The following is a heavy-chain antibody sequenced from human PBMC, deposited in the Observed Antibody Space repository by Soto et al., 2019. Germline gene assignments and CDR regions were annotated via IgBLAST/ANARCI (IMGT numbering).Heavy chain of an antibody. V-gene: IGHV3-30-3*01. CDR1: GFTFSTYT. J-gene: IGHJ6*02. CDR2: ISYDGSNK. CDR3: AREIAADPPYYGMDV. Sequence: ESGGGVVQPGRSLRLSCAASGFTFSTYTMYWVRQAPGKGLEWVAVISYDGSNKYYADSVKGRFTISRDNSKKMLYLQMNSLRAEDTAVYYYAREIAADPPYYGMDVWGQGTTVTVSS. D-gene: IGHD6-25*01.